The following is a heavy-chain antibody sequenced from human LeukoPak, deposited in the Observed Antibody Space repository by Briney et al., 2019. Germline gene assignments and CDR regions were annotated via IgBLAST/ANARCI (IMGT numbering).Heavy chain of an antibody. CDR3: ARDRIARPGKDFDL. J-gene: IGHJ2*01. CDR2: ISADNGNT. V-gene: IGHV1-18*01. CDR1: GYTFTSYG. D-gene: IGHD6-6*01. Sequence: GASVKVSCKASGYTFTSYGISWVRQAPGQGLKWMGWISADNGNTNYAQKLQGRVTMTTDTSTSTAYMELRSLRSDDTAVYYCARDRIARPGKDFDLWGRGTLVTVSS.